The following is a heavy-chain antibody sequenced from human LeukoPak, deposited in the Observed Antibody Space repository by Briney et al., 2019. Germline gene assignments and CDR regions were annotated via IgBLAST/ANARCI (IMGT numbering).Heavy chain of an antibody. J-gene: IGHJ4*02. CDR3: ARGARAGYNLEPFDY. D-gene: IGHD5-24*01. CDR1: GGSISPYY. V-gene: IGHV4-59*08. Sequence: SETLSLTCTVSGGSISPYYWSWIRQPPGKGLEWIGYIYYSGSTKYNPSLKSRVTISVDTSKNQFSLKLSSVTAADTAVYYCARGARAGYNLEPFDYWGQGTLVTVSS. CDR2: IYYSGST.